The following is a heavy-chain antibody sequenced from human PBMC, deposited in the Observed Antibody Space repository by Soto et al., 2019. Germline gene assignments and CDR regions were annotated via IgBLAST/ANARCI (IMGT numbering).Heavy chain of an antibody. J-gene: IGHJ4*02. CDR1: GFTFSSYG. D-gene: IGHD2-8*02. CDR2: ISYDGSNK. V-gene: IGHV3-30*18. Sequence: QVQLVESGGGVVQPGRSLRLSCAASGFTFSSYGMHWVRQAPGKGLEWVAVISYDGSNKYYADSVKGRFTIPRDNSKNTLYLQMNSLRAEDTAVYYCAKDLVGTRGYWGQGTLVTVSS. CDR3: AKDLVGTRGY.